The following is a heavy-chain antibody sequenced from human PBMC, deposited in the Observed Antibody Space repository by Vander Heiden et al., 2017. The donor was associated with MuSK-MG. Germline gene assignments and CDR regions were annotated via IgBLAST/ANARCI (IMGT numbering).Heavy chain of an antibody. Sequence: AVSGFTVSNTYMSWVRQAPGTGLEWVSLLYDDDSTHYKDSVKGRFSVSRDTSKNILYLEMNNLRAEDTATYYCARLGYCTIGMCYRLLDYWGQGTLVTVSA. J-gene: IGHJ4*02. CDR2: LYDDDST. CDR3: ARLGYCTIGMCYRLLDY. CDR1: GFTVSNTY. V-gene: IGHV3-53*01. D-gene: IGHD2-8*01.